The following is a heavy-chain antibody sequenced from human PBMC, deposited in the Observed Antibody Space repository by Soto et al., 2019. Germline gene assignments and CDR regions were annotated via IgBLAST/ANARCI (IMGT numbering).Heavy chain of an antibody. CDR1: GFIFSSYG. D-gene: IGHD3-16*01. CDR2: IGYDGSNK. CDR3: ALAERIGRPDVFGMDV. V-gene: IGHV3-33*01. J-gene: IGHJ6*02. Sequence: QVQLVESGGGVVQPGRSRRLSCAASGFIFSSYGMHWVRQAPGKGLEWVAVIGYDGSNKYYADSVKGRFTISRDNYKNTILLQMNILRAEDKAVYYCALAERIGRPDVFGMDVCGQGTTINVSS.